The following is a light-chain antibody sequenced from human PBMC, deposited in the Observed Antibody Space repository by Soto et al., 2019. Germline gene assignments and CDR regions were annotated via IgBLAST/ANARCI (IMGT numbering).Light chain of an antibody. J-gene: IGKJ2*01. V-gene: IGKV3D-20*01. Sequence: EIVLTQYPATLSLSPGERATLSCGASQTVSNSYLAWYQQKPGLAPRLLIYDASTRATGIPDRFSGGGSATGFTLTISRLEPEDFAVYFCQQYGSSPYTFGQGTKVDIK. CDR3: QQYGSSPYT. CDR1: QTVSNSY. CDR2: DAS.